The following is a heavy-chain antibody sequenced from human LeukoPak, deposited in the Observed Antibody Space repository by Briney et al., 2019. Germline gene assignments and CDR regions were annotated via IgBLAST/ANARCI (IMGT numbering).Heavy chain of an antibody. V-gene: IGHV4-39*07. CDR2: IYHSGST. CDR3: ARAPQLLWFGELLSGDWFDP. CDR1: GGSISSSSYY. Sequence: SETLSLTCTVSGGSISSSSYYWGWIRQPPGKGLEWIGYIYHSGSTYYNPSLKSRVTISVDTSKNQFSLKLSSVTAADTAVYYCARAPQLLWFGELLSGDWFDPWGQGTLVTVSS. J-gene: IGHJ5*02. D-gene: IGHD3-10*01.